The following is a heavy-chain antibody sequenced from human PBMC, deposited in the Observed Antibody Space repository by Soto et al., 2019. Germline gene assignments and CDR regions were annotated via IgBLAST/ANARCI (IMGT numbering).Heavy chain of an antibody. V-gene: IGHV1-8*01. CDR2: MNPNSGNT. CDR3: ASTETGYRSGWYEPAGY. D-gene: IGHD6-19*01. J-gene: IGHJ4*02. CDR1: GYTFTSYD. Sequence: ASVKVSCKASGYTFTSYDINWVRQATGQGLGWMGWMNPNSGNTGYAQKFQGRVTMTRNTSISTAYMELSSLRSEDTAVYYCASTETGYRSGWYEPAGYWGQGTLVTVSS.